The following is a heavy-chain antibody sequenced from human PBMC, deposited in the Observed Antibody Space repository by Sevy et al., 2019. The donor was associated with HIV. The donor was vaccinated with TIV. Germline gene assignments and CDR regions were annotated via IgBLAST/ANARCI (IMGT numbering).Heavy chain of an antibody. CDR1: GFTFDDYD. J-gene: IGHJ6*02. CDR2: ISWNSGSI. V-gene: IGHV3-9*01. D-gene: IGHD3-10*01. Sequence: GGSLRLSCAASGFTFDDYDMHWVRQAPGKGLEWVSGISWNSGSIGYADSVKGRFTISRDNAKNSLYLQMNSLGAEDTALYYCAKDMSGSGKGMDVWGQGTTVTVSS. CDR3: AKDMSGSGKGMDV.